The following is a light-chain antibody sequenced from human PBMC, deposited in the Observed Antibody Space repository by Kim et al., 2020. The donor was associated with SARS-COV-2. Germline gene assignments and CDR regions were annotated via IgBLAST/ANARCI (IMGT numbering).Light chain of an antibody. Sequence: EIVMTQSPATLSVSPGERATLSCRASQNVRTNLAWYQHKPGQAPRLLIYGASTRATGIPARFSGSGSGTEFTLTIGSLQSDDSALYYCQHYEMHPLTFGGGTKVDIK. V-gene: IGKV3-15*01. CDR2: GAS. J-gene: IGKJ4*01. CDR1: QNVRTN. CDR3: QHYEMHPLT.